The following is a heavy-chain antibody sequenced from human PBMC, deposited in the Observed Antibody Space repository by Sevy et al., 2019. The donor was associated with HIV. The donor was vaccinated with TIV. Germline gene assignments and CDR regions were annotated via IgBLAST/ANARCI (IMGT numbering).Heavy chain of an antibody. Sequence: GGSLRLSCAASGFTFSSYGMHWVRQAPGKGLEWVAVISYDGSNKYYADSVKGRFSITRDNSNNKLYLQMNSLRAEDTAAYYYAKALGSRVRAGYGDIWGQGTLVTVSS. J-gene: IGHJ3*02. D-gene: IGHD5-12*01. CDR1: GFTFSSYG. V-gene: IGHV3-30*18. CDR2: ISYDGSNK. CDR3: AKALGSRVRAGYGDI.